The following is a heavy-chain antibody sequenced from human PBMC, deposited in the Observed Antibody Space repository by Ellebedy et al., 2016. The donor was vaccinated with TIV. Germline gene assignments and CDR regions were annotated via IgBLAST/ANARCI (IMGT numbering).Heavy chain of an antibody. V-gene: IGHV3-21*01. CDR1: GFTFSSYS. CDR3: AREIIAFDY. CDR2: ISSSSSYI. J-gene: IGHJ4*02. Sequence: GESLKISCAASGFTFSSYSMNWVRQAPGKGLEWVSSISSSSSYIYYADSVKGRFTISRDNAKNSLYLQMNSLRVEETAVYYCAREIIAFDYWGQGTLVTVSS.